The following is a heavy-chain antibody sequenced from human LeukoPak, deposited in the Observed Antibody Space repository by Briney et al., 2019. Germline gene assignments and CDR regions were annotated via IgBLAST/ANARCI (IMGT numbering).Heavy chain of an antibody. CDR2: VIPIFGTA. Sequence: SVKVSCKASGGTFSNYAINWVRQAPGQGLEWMGGVIPIFGTANYQQKFQGRVTITADESTSTAYMSLSSLRFEDTAVYYCARASSGDTAMATPFAYWGQGTLVTVSS. J-gene: IGHJ4*02. CDR1: GGTFSNYA. CDR3: ARASSGDTAMATPFAY. V-gene: IGHV1-69*01. D-gene: IGHD5-18*01.